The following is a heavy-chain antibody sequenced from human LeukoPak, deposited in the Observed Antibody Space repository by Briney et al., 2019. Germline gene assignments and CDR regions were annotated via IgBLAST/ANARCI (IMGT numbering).Heavy chain of an antibody. Sequence: SQTLSLTCTVSGGSISRGDYYWSWIRQPPGQGLEWIGCIYYSGSTYYNPSLKSRLTISVDTSKNRFSLSLTSVTAAYTAVYYCARSTERITLVRGVIIAAFDIWGQGTMVTVSS. D-gene: IGHD3-10*01. CDR2: IYYSGST. CDR3: ARSTERITLVRGVIIAAFDI. J-gene: IGHJ3*02. V-gene: IGHV4-30-4*01. CDR1: GGSISRGDYY.